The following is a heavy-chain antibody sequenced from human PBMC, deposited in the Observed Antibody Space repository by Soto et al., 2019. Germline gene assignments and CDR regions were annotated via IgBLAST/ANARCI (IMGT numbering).Heavy chain of an antibody. V-gene: IGHV4-59*01. CDR1: GGSISSYY. CDR2: IYYSGST. CDR3: ARGLTWSGYYGNWFDP. J-gene: IGHJ5*02. D-gene: IGHD3-3*01. Sequence: SETLSLTCTVSGGSISSYYWSWIRQPPGKGLEWIGYIYYSGSTNYNPSLKSRVTISVDTSKNQFSLKLSSVTAADTAVYYCARGLTWSGYYGNWFDPWGQGTLVTVPQ.